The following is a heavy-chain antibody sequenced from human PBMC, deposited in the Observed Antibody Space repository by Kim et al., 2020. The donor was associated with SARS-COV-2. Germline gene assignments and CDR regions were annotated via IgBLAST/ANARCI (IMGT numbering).Heavy chain of an antibody. J-gene: IGHJ3*02. CDR1: GFTFSSYS. CDR3: ARDLGGSLPVGAFDI. Sequence: GGSLRLSCAASGFTFSSYSMNWVRQAPGKGLEWVSYISSSSSTIYYADSVKGRFTISRDNAKNSLYLQMNSLRAEDTAVYYCARDLGGSLPVGAFDIWGQGTMVTVSS. D-gene: IGHD1-26*01. V-gene: IGHV3-48*04. CDR2: ISSSSSTI.